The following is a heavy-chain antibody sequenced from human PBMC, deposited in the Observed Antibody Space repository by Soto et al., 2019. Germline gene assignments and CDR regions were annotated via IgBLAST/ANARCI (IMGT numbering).Heavy chain of an antibody. Sequence: GGSLRLSCAASGFTFSSYWMSWVRQAPGKGLEWVANIKQDGSEKYYVDSVMGRFTISRDNAKNSLYLQMNSLRAEDTAVYYCARELPTPFSGSYYNPLYYYYYYYMDVWGKGTTVTVSS. CDR2: IKQDGSEK. J-gene: IGHJ6*03. D-gene: IGHD3-10*01. V-gene: IGHV3-7*01. CDR1: GFTFSSYW. CDR3: ARELPTPFSGSYYNPLYYYYYYYMDV.